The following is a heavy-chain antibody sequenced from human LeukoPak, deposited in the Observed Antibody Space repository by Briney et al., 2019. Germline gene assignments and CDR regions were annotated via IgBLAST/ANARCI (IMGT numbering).Heavy chain of an antibody. CDR1: GGTFSSYA. V-gene: IGHV1-69*01. Sequence: SVKVSCKASGGTFSSYAISWVRQAPGQGLEWMGGIIPIFGTANYAQKFQGRVTITADESTSTAYMELSSLRSEDAAVYYCARSSVYDFWSYFDYWGQGTLVTVSS. J-gene: IGHJ4*02. D-gene: IGHD3-3*01. CDR3: ARSSVYDFWSYFDY. CDR2: IIPIFGTA.